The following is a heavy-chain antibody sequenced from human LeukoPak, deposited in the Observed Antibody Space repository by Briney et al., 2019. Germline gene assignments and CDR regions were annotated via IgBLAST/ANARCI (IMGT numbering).Heavy chain of an antibody. J-gene: IGHJ4*02. D-gene: IGHD3/OR15-3a*01. Sequence: GGSLGLSCTASGFTFSTYSMNWVRQAPGRGLEWVSSISSTSSYIYYADSVKGRFTISRDNAKNSLYLQMNSLRAEDTAVYFCARDLRGLPFDYWGQGTLVTVSS. CDR1: GFTFSTYS. CDR3: ARDLRGLPFDY. V-gene: IGHV3-21*01. CDR2: ISSTSSYI.